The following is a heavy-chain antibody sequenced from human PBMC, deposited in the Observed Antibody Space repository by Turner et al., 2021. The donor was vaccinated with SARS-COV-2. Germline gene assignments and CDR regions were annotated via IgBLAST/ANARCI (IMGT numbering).Heavy chain of an antibody. CDR3: AKGGTGNYGVSDY. CDR2: LSGTGSST. V-gene: IGHV3-23*01. D-gene: IGHD2-8*02. J-gene: IGHJ4*02. Sequence: EVQLLESGGDLIQPGGSLTLSCDASGFSFSSYAMNWVRQAPGKGLEWISALSGTGSSTFYADSVRGRFTISRDNYKTTLYLKMNSLRVDDTAIYYCAKGGTGNYGVSDYWGQGTLVTVSA. CDR1: GFSFSSYA.